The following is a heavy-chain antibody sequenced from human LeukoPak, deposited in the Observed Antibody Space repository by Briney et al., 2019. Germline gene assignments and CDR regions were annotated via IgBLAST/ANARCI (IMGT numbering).Heavy chain of an antibody. V-gene: IGHV4-30-4*01. J-gene: IGHJ4*02. CDR1: GGSISSGAYY. CDR3: ARAWEGYFDY. CDR2: IYYTGST. D-gene: IGHD1-26*01. Sequence: SETLSLTCTVSGGSISSGAYYWSWIRQPPGKGLEWIGSIYYTGSTFYNPSLKSRVAISVDTSKNQFSLNLSSVTAADTALYYCARAWEGYFDYWGQGTLVTVSS.